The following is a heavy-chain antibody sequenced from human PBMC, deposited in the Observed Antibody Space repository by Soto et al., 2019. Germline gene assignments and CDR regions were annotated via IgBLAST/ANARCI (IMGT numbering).Heavy chain of an antibody. D-gene: IGHD3-16*01. J-gene: IGHJ4*02. CDR2: ISYDGSNK. CDR3: AKDGRAGGNSAFYFDF. V-gene: IGHV3-30*18. CDR1: GFTFSSYG. Sequence: GGSLRLSCAASGFTFSSYGMHWVRQAPGKGLEWVAVISYDGSNKYYADSVKGRFTISRDNSKNTLYLQMNSLRAEDTAVYYCAKDGRAGGNSAFYFDFWGQGAQVTVSS.